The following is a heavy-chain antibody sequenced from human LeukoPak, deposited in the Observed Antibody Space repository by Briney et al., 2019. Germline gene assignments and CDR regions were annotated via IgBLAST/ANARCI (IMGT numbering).Heavy chain of an antibody. CDR2: IHYGGST. V-gene: IGHV4-59*01. CDR3: TRVDDTGGQADYGMDV. CDR1: GAYISPYY. Sequence: PSETLSLTCTVSGAYISPYYWSWIRPPPGKRLEWVGYIHYGGSTNYNPSLKGRVTISLDTSKRPFSLQLSSVTAADTAIYYCTRVDDTGGQADYGMDVWGQGTTVTVSS. J-gene: IGHJ6*02. D-gene: IGHD2-8*02.